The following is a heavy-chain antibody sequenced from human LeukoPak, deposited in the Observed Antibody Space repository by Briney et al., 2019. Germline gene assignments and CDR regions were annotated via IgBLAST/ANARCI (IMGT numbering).Heavy chain of an antibody. D-gene: IGHD2-15*01. J-gene: IGHJ5*02. CDR1: GGSISSSSYY. V-gene: IGHV4-39*07. CDR3: ARDAHCTGVSCYSPYNWFDP. CDR2: IYFSGTT. Sequence: PSETPSLTCTVSGGSISSSSYYWGWIRQPPGKGLEWIGSIYFSGTTYYNPSLQSRVTISVDTAKNQFSLKVTSVTAADTAAYYCARDAHCTGVSCYSPYNWFDPWGQGTLVTVSS.